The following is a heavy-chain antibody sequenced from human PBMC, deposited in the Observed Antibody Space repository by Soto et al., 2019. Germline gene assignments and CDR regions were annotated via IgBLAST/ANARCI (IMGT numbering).Heavy chain of an antibody. CDR3: AREKWAANWFDP. Sequence: EVQLVESGGGLVKPGGSLRLSCAASGFTFSSYSMNWVRQAPGKGLEWVSSISSSSSYIYYADSVKGRFTISRDNAKNSLYLQMNGLRAEDTAVYYCAREKWAANWFDPWGQGTLVTVSS. J-gene: IGHJ5*02. D-gene: IGHD1-26*01. V-gene: IGHV3-21*01. CDR1: GFTFSSYS. CDR2: ISSSSSYI.